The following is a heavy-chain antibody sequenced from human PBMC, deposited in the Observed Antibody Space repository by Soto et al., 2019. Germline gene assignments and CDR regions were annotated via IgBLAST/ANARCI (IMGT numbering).Heavy chain of an antibody. D-gene: IGHD3-9*01. J-gene: IGHJ3*02. CDR1: GFTFSTYS. CDR3: ARDSRGSGYLPDAFDI. Sequence: EAQLVESGGGLVQTGESLRLSCAASGFTFSTYSMNWVRQTPGKGLAWVSYVTSSSATTYYADSVQGRFTISRDNANNALSLQLSSLKAEDTAGYYCARDSRGSGYLPDAFDIWGQGTMGTVSS. V-gene: IGHV3-48*01. CDR2: VTSSSATT.